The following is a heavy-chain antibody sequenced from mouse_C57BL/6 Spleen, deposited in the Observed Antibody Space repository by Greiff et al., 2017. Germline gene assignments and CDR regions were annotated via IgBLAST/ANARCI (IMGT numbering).Heavy chain of an antibody. D-gene: IGHD1-1*01. CDR2: ISDGGSYT. V-gene: IGHV5-4*01. J-gene: IGHJ2*01. Sequence: EVQRVESGGGLVKPGGSLKLSCAASGFTFSIYAMSWVRQTPEKRLEWVATISDGGSYTYYPDNVKGRFTISRDNAKNNLYLQMSHLKSEDTAMYYCARDYYYGSLYYFDYWGQGTTLTVSS. CDR3: ARDYYYGSLYYFDY. CDR1: GFTFSIYA.